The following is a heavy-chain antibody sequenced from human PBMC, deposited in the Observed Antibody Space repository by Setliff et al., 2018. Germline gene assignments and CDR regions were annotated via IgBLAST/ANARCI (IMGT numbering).Heavy chain of an antibody. D-gene: IGHD3-10*01. CDR1: GGGSINNYY. CDR3: ARQPSSGAYYNPRPYYFDY. V-gene: IGHV4-59*08. Sequence: PSETLSLTRTVSGGGSINNYYWSWVRQSPGKGLEWIGFVPFGGDTNYNPSPKSRVTMSADTSNNQFSLNLRSVTAADTAVYFCARQPSSGAYYNPRPYYFDYWGQGTLVTVS. CDR2: VPFGGDT. J-gene: IGHJ4*02.